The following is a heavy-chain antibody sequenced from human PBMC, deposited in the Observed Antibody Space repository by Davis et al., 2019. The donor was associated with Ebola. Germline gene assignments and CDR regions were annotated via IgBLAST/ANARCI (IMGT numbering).Heavy chain of an antibody. CDR1: GFTFSSYG. D-gene: IGHD1-26*01. V-gene: IGHV3-30*18. Sequence: GESLKISCAASGFTFSSYGMHWVRQAPGKGLEWVAVISYDGSNKYYADSVKGRFTISRDNSKNTLYLQMNSLRAEDTAVYYCAKAGHCGNYCSSDSWGQGTLVTVSS. CDR2: ISYDGSNK. J-gene: IGHJ4*02. CDR3: AKAGHCGNYCSSDS.